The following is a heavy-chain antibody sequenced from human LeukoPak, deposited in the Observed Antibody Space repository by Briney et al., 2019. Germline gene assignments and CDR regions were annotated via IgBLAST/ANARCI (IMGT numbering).Heavy chain of an antibody. CDR1: GVTFNRYY. Sequence: GGSLRLSCAASGVTFNRYYMSWVRQAPGKGLEEVAHITQDGGQRYYVDSVKGRFTISRDNAQNSMLLQIYSLREEATAFLYCARGSSCLASGTYCDYWGQGNLVSVSS. V-gene: IGHV3-7*01. D-gene: IGHD3-10*01. CDR3: ARGSSCLASGTYCDY. J-gene: IGHJ4*02. CDR2: ITQDGGQR.